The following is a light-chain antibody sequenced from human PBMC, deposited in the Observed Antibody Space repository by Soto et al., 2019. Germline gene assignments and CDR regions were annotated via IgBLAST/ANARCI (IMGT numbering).Light chain of an antibody. CDR3: QQYKNWPPLT. Sequence: EIVMTQSPATLSVSPGETATLSCRASQSVSYNLAWYQQKPGQGPRLLIYGAFTRATGIPARFSGSGSGTELTLNISSLQSEDLAVYYCQQYKNWPPLTFCGGTKVEIK. CDR2: GAF. V-gene: IGKV3-15*01. J-gene: IGKJ4*01. CDR1: QSVSYN.